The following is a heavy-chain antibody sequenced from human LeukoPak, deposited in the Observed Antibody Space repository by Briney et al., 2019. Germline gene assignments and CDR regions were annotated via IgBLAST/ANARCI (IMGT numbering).Heavy chain of an antibody. D-gene: IGHD4-17*01. CDR3: ARVYGDYARVLYYYYGMDV. J-gene: IGHJ6*02. Sequence: GGSLRLSCAASGFTFSSYAVTWVRQAPGKGLEWVAVISYDGSNKYYADSVKGRFTISRDNSKNTLYLQMNSLRAEDTAVYYCARVYGDYARVLYYYYGMDVWGQGTTVTVSS. V-gene: IGHV3-30-3*01. CDR2: ISYDGSNK. CDR1: GFTFSSYA.